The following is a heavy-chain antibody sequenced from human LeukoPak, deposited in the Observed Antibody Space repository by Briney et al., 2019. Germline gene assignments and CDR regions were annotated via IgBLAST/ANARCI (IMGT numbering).Heavy chain of an antibody. V-gene: IGHV1-2*02. J-gene: IGHJ6*03. D-gene: IGHD6-13*01. CDR2: INPNSGGT. CDR1: GYTFTGYY. Sequence: ASVKVSCKASGYTFTGYYMHWVRQAPGQGLEWMGWINPNSGGTNYAQKFQGRVTMTRDTSISTANMELSRLRSDDTAVYYCARLGYSSSWYGSYYYYYYMDVWGKGTTVTVSS. CDR3: ARLGYSSSWYGSYYYYYYMDV.